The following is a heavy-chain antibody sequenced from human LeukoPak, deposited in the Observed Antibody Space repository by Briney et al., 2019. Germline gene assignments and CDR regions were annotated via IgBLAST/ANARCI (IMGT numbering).Heavy chain of an antibody. Sequence: SETLSLTCTVSGGSISSYYWSWIRQPPGKGLEWIGYIYYSGSTNYNPSLKSRVTISVDTSKNQFSLKLSSVTAADTAVYYCARELTGYCSSTSCYDYYGMDVWGQGTTVTVSS. CDR1: GGSISSYY. CDR3: ARELTGYCSSTSCYDYYGMDV. J-gene: IGHJ6*02. V-gene: IGHV4-59*12. D-gene: IGHD2-2*01. CDR2: IYYSGST.